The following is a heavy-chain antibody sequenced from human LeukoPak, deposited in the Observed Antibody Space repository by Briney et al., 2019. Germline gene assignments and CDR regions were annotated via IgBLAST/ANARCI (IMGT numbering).Heavy chain of an antibody. D-gene: IGHD3-22*01. CDR2: ISSSSSHI. J-gene: IGHJ4*02. CDR1: GFTFSSYS. CDR3: ARDYYDSSGYYDMVDY. V-gene: IGHV3-21*01. Sequence: KPGGSLRLSCAASGFTFSSYSMNWVRQAPGKGLEWVSSISSSSSHIYYADSVKGRFTISRDNAKNSLYLQMNSLRAEDTAVYYCARDYYDSSGYYDMVDYWGQGTLVTVSS.